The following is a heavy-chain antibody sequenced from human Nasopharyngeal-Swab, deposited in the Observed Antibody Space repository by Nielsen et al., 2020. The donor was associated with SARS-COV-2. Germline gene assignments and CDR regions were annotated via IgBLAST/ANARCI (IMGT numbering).Heavy chain of an antibody. CDR3: ARRHSSSWGDWFDP. CDR2: TYYRSKWYN. V-gene: IGHV6-1*01. Sequence: LSLSCAISGDSVSSNSAAWNWIRQSPSRGLEWLGRTYYRSKWYNDYAVSVKSRITINPDTSKNQFSLQLNSVTPEDTAVYYCARRHSSSWGDWFDPWGQGTLVTVSS. J-gene: IGHJ5*02. D-gene: IGHD6-13*01. CDR1: GDSVSSNSAA.